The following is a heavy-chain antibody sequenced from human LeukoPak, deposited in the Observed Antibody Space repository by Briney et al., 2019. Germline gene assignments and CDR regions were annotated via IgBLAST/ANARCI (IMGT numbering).Heavy chain of an antibody. CDR1: GFIFSNYG. Sequence: GGSLRLSCAASGFIFSNYGMHWVRQAPGKGLDWVAVIWYDGSRIYYADSVKGRFAISRDNSKNTLYLQMNSLRAEDTAVYYCARAYSSSCEANFDYWGQGTLVTVSS. J-gene: IGHJ4*02. D-gene: IGHD6-6*01. V-gene: IGHV3-33*01. CDR2: IWYDGSRI. CDR3: ARAYSSSCEANFDY.